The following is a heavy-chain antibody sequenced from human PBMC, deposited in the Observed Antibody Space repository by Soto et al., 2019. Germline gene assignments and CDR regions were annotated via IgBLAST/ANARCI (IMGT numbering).Heavy chain of an antibody. J-gene: IGHJ5*02. CDR1: GNSISSGYY. CDR2: IYHSGST. CDR3: ARDSSRGYSYGFDP. V-gene: IGHV4-38-2*02. D-gene: IGHD5-18*01. Sequence: SETLSLTCAVSGNSISSGYYWGWIRQPPGKGLEWIGSIYHSGSTYYNPSLKGRVTISVDTSKNQFSLKLSSVTAADTAVYYCARDSSRGYSYGFDPWGQGTLVTVSS.